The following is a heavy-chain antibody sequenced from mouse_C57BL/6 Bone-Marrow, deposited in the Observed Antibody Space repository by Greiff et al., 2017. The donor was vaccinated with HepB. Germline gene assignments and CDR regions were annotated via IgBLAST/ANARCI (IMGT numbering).Heavy chain of an antibody. J-gene: IGHJ4*01. V-gene: IGHV1-19*01. D-gene: IGHD2-3*01. Sequence: EVQLQQSGPVLVKPGASVKMSCKASGYTFTDYYMNWVKQSHGKSLEWIGVINPYNGGTSYNQKFKGKATLTVDKSSSTAYMERNSLTAEDSAVYYCVRWLPIAMDYWGQGTSVTVSS. CDR2: INPYNGGT. CDR3: VRWLPIAMDY. CDR1: GYTFTDYY.